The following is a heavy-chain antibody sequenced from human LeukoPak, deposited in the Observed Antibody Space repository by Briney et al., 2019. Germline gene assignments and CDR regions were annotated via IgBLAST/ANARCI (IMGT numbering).Heavy chain of an antibody. J-gene: IGHJ4*02. V-gene: IGHV1-18*01. D-gene: IGHD3-22*01. Sequence: ASVKVSCKASGYTFTSYGIRWVRQAPGQGLEWMGWISAYNGNTNYAQKLQGRVTMTTDTSTSTAYMELRSLRSDDTPVYYFARVQRYYDRGGARTSLYSWGQGTLFTVS. CDR2: ISAYNGNT. CDR1: GYTFTSYG. CDR3: ARVQRYYDRGGARTSLYS.